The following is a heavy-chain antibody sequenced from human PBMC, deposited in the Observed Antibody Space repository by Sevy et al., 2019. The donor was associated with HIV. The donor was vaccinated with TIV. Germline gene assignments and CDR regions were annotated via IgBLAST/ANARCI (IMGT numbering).Heavy chain of an antibody. CDR1: GFPFSSYA. CDR3: AKDVVAVVGDAFDV. J-gene: IGHJ3*01. D-gene: IGHD2-15*01. CDR2: TGGRGGAT. V-gene: IGHV3-23*01. Sequence: GGSLRLSCAASGFPFSSYAMNWVRQGPGKGLEWVSATGGRGGATYYADSVKGRFTISRDKSKNTLYLQMDSLRAEDTAVYYCAKDVVAVVGDAFDVWGQGTMVTVSS.